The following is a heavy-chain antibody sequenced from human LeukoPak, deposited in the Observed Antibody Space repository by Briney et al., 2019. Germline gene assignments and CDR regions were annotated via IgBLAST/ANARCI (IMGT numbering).Heavy chain of an antibody. Sequence: GGSLRLSCAASGFTFSSHWMNWVRQAPGKGLEWVSYISSSGSTIYYADSVKGRFTISRDNAKNSLYLQMNSLRAEDTAVYYCARDRNFGAVAGEGYFDYWGQGTLVTVSS. CDR1: GFTFSSHW. D-gene: IGHD6-19*01. CDR2: ISSSGSTI. V-gene: IGHV3-48*03. CDR3: ARDRNFGAVAGEGYFDY. J-gene: IGHJ4*02.